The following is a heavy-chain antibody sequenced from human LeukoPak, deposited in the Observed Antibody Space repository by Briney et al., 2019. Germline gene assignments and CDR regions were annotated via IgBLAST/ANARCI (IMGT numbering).Heavy chain of an antibody. J-gene: IGHJ4*02. CDR2: INSDGSST. V-gene: IGHV3-74*01. CDR1: GFTFSSYW. Sequence: GGSLTLSCAASGFTFSSYWMHWVRQAPGKGLVWVSRINSDGSSTSYADSVKGRFTISRDNAKNTLYLQMNSLRAEDTAVYYCARVQPGGLAARRIDYWGQGTLVTVSS. CDR3: ARVQPGGLAARRIDY. D-gene: IGHD6-6*01.